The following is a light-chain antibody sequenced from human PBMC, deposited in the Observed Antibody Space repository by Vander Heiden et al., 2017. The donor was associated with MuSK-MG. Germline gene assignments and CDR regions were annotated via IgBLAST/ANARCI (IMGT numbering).Light chain of an antibody. V-gene: IGKV1-5*03. Sequence: DIQMTQSPSTLSASVGDRVTITCRASQTVNTWLAWYQQKPGKAPKLLIYKASSLVSGVPSRFNGSGSGTEFTLTISSLQPDDFATYYCQQDNSYLGTFGHGTKLEI. CDR1: QTVNTW. J-gene: IGKJ2*01. CDR2: KAS. CDR3: QQDNSYLGT.